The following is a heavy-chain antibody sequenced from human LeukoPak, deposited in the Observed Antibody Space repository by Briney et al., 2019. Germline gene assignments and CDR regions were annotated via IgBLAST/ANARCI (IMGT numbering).Heavy chain of an antibody. J-gene: IGHJ3*02. Sequence: GGSLRLSCAASGLTVSSKDMSWVRQAPGKGLEWVSVIYSGGSTYYADSVKGRFTISRDNSKNILYLQMNSLRAEETAVYYCATLARYAFDIWGQGTMVTVSS. V-gene: IGHV3-53*01. CDR3: ATLARYAFDI. CDR2: IYSGGST. D-gene: IGHD5-12*01. CDR1: GLTVSSKD.